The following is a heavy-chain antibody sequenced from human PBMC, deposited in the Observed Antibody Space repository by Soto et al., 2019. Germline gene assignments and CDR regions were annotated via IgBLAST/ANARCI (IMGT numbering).Heavy chain of an antibody. D-gene: IGHD6-6*01. J-gene: IGHJ6*02. V-gene: IGHV4-39*01. CDR2: IYYSGST. Sequence: LSLTCTVSGGSISSSSYYWGWIRQPPGKGLEWIGSIYYSGSTYYNPSLKSRVTISVDTSKNQFSLKLSSVTAADTAVYYCARQPGYSSSSAYYGMDVWGQGTTVTVSS. CDR3: ARQPGYSSSSAYYGMDV. CDR1: GGSISSSSYY.